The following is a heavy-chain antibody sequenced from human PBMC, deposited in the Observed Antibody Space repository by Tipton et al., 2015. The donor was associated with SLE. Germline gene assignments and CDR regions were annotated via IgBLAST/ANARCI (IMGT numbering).Heavy chain of an antibody. CDR2: IYSSGRT. CDR1: GGSISSHY. J-gene: IGHJ4*02. CDR3: ARAAAGYYFFDY. V-gene: IGHV4-59*11. D-gene: IGHD6-13*01. Sequence: TLSLTCTVSGGSISSHYWTWIRLPPGKGLEWIGYIYSSGRTNYNPSLKSRVTISIDSSRNQVSLRLSSVTAADTALYYCARAAAGYYFFDYWGQGTLVTVSS.